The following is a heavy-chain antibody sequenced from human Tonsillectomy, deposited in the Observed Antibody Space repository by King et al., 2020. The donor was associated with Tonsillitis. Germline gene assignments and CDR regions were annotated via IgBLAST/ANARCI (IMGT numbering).Heavy chain of an antibody. J-gene: IGHJ6*02. V-gene: IGHV1-8*01. Sequence: QLVQSGAEVKKPGASVKVSCKASGYTFTSYDINWVRQATGQGLEWMGWMNPNSGNTGYAQKFQGRVTMTRNTSISTAYMELSSLRSEDTAVYYGARGFPYGDAYYYYYYGMDVWGQGTTVTVSS. CDR3: ARGFPYGDAYYYYYYGMDV. CDR2: MNPNSGNT. CDR1: GYTFTSYD. D-gene: IGHD4-17*01.